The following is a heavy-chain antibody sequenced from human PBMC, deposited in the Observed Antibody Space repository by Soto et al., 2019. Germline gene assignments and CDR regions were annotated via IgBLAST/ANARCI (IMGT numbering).Heavy chain of an antibody. D-gene: IGHD6-6*01. CDR3: ARVSSSSHGMDV. Sequence: PGGSLRLSCAASGFTFSSYEMNWVRQAPGKGLEWVSYISSSGSTIYYADSVKGRFTISRDNAKNSLYLQMNSLRAEDTAVYYCARVSSSSHGMDVWGQGTTVTVSS. CDR2: ISSSGSTI. V-gene: IGHV3-48*03. CDR1: GFTFSSYE. J-gene: IGHJ6*02.